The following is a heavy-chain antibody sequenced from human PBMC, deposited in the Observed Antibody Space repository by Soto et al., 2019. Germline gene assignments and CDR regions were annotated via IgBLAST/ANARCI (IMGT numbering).Heavy chain of an antibody. Sequence: SETLSVTWTVAGGNISSYCWSWIRQPTGKGLEWIGYIYYSGSTNYNPSLKSRVTISVDTSKNQFSLKLSSVTAADTAVYYCARAPPLHCSSTSCYGRLFDYWGQGSLVTVSS. D-gene: IGHD2-2*01. V-gene: IGHV4-59*01. CDR2: IYYSGST. J-gene: IGHJ4*02. CDR3: ARAPPLHCSSTSCYGRLFDY. CDR1: GGNISSYC.